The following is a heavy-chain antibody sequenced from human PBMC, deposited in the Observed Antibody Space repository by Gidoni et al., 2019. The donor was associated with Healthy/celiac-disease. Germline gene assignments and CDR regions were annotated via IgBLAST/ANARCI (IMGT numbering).Heavy chain of an antibody. V-gene: IGHV2-5*02. D-gene: IGHD3-10*01. CDR1: GFSLSTRGVG. CDR3: AHQPGITAAFDI. Sequence: QITLKASGPTLVKTTQPLRLNCPFPGFSLSTRGVGVGWIRQPPGKALVWLALIYWDDDKRYSPSLKSRLTITKDTSKNQVVLTMTNMDPVDTATYYCAHQPGITAAFDIWGQGTMVTVSS. J-gene: IGHJ3*02. CDR2: IYWDDDK.